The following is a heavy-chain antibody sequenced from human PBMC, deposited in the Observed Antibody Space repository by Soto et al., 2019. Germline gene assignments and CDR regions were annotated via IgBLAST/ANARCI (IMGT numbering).Heavy chain of an antibody. V-gene: IGHV1-18*01. CDR3: ARAYSYGYVDYYYYGMDV. CDR1: GYTFTSYG. D-gene: IGHD5-18*01. Sequence: ASVKVSCKASGYTFTSYGISWVRQAPGQGLEWMGWISAYNGNTNYAQKLQGRVTMTTDTSTSTAYMELRSLRSDDTAVYYCARAYSYGYVDYYYYGMDVWGQGTTVTVSS. J-gene: IGHJ6*02. CDR2: ISAYNGNT.